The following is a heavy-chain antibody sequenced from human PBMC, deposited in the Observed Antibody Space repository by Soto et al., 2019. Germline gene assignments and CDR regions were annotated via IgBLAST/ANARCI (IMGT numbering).Heavy chain of an antibody. V-gene: IGHV4-34*01. Sequence: SETLSLTCAVYGGSFSGYYWSWIRQPPGKGLEWIGEINHSGSTNYNPSLKSRVTISVDTSKNQFSLKLSSVTAADTAVYYCARAKNYDYVWGSYRFPSLLDYWGQGTLVTVTS. CDR1: GGSFSGYY. CDR3: ARAKNYDYVWGSYRFPSLLDY. D-gene: IGHD3-16*02. CDR2: INHSGST. J-gene: IGHJ4*02.